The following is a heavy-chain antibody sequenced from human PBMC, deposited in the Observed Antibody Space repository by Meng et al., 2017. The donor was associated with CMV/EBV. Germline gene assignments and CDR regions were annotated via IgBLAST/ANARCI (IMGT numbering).Heavy chain of an antibody. V-gene: IGHV3-9*01. Sequence: SLKISCAASGFTFDDYAMHWVRQAPGKGLEGVSGISWNSGSIGYADSVKGRFTISRDNAKNSLYLQMNSLRAEDTALYYCAKVYATGGYYYGMDVWGQGTTVTVSS. CDR2: ISWNSGSI. CDR1: GFTFDDYA. CDR3: AKVYATGGYYYGMDV. J-gene: IGHJ6*02. D-gene: IGHD2-2*02.